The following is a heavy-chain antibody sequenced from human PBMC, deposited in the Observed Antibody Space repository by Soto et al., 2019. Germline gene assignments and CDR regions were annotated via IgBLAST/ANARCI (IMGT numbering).Heavy chain of an antibody. D-gene: IGHD6-13*01. J-gene: IGHJ3*02. CDR3: TRGGYMHAFYM. V-gene: IGHV3-74*01. Sequence: EVQLVDSGGGLVQTGGSLRLSCAAAGFTFSSYWMHRVRQDPGKGLVWVSRVNTDGSGTIYADSLNGRCTISRDNAKNTVYMEMNSLRAEDMGLYVCTRGGYMHAFYMWGGGTMVTVS. CDR2: VNTDGSGT. CDR1: GFTFSSYW.